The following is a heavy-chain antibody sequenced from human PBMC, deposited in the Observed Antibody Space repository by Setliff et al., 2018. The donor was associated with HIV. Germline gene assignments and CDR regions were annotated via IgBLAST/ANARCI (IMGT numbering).Heavy chain of an antibody. CDR3: ARMAAAGRGHYYYYVDV. J-gene: IGHJ6*03. CDR1: GASISSSSYY. Sequence: ETLSLTCPVSGASISSSSYYWGWVRQPPGKGLEWIGENNHREDTNYNPSLKSRVTISVDTSKNQFSLKLSSVTAADTAVYFCARMAAAGRGHYYYYVDVWGKGTTVTVSS. D-gene: IGHD6-13*01. CDR2: NNHREDT. V-gene: IGHV4-39*07.